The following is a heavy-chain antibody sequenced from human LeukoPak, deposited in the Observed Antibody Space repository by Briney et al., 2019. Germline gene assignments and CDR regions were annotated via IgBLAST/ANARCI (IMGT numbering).Heavy chain of an antibody. J-gene: IGHJ4*02. Sequence: GASVKVSCKASGGTFSNYAISWVRQAPGQGLEWMGRIIPIFGTTNYAQKFQGRVTITTDESTSTAYMELSSLRSEDTAVYYCASGGEANYYDTSGYYLYYYWGQGTLVTVSS. CDR3: ASGGEANYYDTSGYYLYYY. CDR2: IIPIFGTT. CDR1: GGTFSNYA. V-gene: IGHV1-69*05. D-gene: IGHD3-22*01.